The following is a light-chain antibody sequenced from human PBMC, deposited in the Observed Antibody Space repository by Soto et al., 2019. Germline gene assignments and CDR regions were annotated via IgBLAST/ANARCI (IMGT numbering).Light chain of an antibody. J-gene: IGKJ4*01. CDR1: QNIDIY. CDR2: GAS. V-gene: IGKV1-39*01. CDR3: QQTSNTPQT. Sequence: DIQMTQSPSSLSASVGDRVTITCRASQNIDIYLHWYQQKPGTAPKLLIYGASSLQSGVPSRFSGSGSGTDFTLTIRSLQPEDFATYYCQQTSNTPQTFGGGTEVEIK.